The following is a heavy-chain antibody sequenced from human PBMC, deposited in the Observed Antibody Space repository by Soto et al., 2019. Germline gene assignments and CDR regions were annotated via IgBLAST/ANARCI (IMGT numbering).Heavy chain of an antibody. D-gene: IGHD2-8*01. CDR1: GGSFSGYY. CDR3: ARGGIVLMVYARDFDY. CDR2: INHSGST. J-gene: IGHJ4*02. V-gene: IGHV4-34*01. Sequence: SETLSLTCAVHGGSFSGYYWSWIRQPPGKGLEWIGEINHSGSTNYNPSLKSRATISVDTSKNQFSLKLSSVTAADTAVYYCARGGIVLMVYARDFDYWGQGTLVTVSS.